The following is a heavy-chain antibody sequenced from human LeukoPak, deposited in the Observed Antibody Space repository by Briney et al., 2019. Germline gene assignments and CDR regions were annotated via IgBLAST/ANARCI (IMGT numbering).Heavy chain of an antibody. D-gene: IGHD4-17*01. V-gene: IGHV3-74*01. Sequence: GGSLRLSCAASGFTFSSYWMHWVRQAPGKGLVWVSRINSDGSSTSYADSVKGRFTISRDNAKNTLYLQMNSLRAEDTAVYYCARVPSSTVTTQFDYWGQETLVTVSS. CDR2: INSDGSST. CDR1: GFTFSSYW. J-gene: IGHJ4*02. CDR3: ARVPSSTVTTQFDY.